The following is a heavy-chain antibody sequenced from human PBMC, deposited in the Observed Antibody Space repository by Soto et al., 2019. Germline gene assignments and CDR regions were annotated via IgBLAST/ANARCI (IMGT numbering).Heavy chain of an antibody. CDR3: ARGGSSRSLDY. CDR1: GGSIDSTKW. D-gene: IGHD1-26*01. CDR2: VYHIGSS. Sequence: QVQLQESGPGLVKPSGTLSLTCTVSGGSIDSTKWWSWVRQPPGKGLEWIGEVYHIGSSNYNPSLRSRVTISVDKSTNHFSLNLSSVTAADTAVYYCARGGSSRSLDYWGQGALVTVSS. J-gene: IGHJ4*02. V-gene: IGHV4-4*02.